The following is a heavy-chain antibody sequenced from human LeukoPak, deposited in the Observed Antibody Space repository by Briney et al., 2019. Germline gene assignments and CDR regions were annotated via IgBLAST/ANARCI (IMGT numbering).Heavy chain of an antibody. CDR1: GYSFTSYG. V-gene: IGHV1-18*01. CDR3: ARDLCSSTSCLPMYWYFDL. J-gene: IGHJ2*01. D-gene: IGHD2-2*01. Sequence: APVKVSCKASGYSFTSYGISWVRQAPGQGLEWMGWISSHNGNTNYAQRLQGRVTMTTDTSTSTAYMELRSLRSDDTAVYYCARDLCSSTSCLPMYWYFDLWGRGTLVIVSP. CDR2: ISSHNGNT.